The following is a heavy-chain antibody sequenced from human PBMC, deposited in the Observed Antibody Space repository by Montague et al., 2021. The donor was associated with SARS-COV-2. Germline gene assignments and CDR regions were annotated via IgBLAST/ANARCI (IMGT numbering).Heavy chain of an antibody. CDR1: GHTVTEAP. Sequence: SVKVSCKVSGHTVTEAPMHWVRQAPGKGLEWMVSFDPAHGETVYAQNFQDRVTMTEDTSTDTAYMELSSLRFEDTAVYYCATEGLSVFGVVIYAFHMWGPGTMVTVSS. J-gene: IGHJ3*02. CDR3: ATEGLSVFGVVIYAFHM. D-gene: IGHD3-3*01. V-gene: IGHV1-24*01. CDR2: FDPAHGET.